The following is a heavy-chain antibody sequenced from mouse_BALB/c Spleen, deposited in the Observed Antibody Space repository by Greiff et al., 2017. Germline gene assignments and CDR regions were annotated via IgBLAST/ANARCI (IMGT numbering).Heavy chain of an antibody. CDR3: ARRDGNLFAY. D-gene: IGHD2-1*01. CDR1: GFAFSSYD. J-gene: IGHJ3*01. CDR2: ISSGGGST. Sequence: EVHLVESGGGLVKPGGSLKLSCAASGFAFSSYDMSWVRQTPEKRLEWVAYISSGGGSTYYPDTVKGRFTISRDNAKNTLYLQMSSLKSEDTAMYYCARRDGNLFAYWGQGTLVTVSA. V-gene: IGHV5-12-1*01.